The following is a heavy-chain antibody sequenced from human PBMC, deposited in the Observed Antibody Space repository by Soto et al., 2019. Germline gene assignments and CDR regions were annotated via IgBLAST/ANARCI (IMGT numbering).Heavy chain of an antibody. CDR3: AKAIALADFDY. V-gene: IGHV3-23*01. D-gene: IGHD6-19*01. CDR2: LSGNGVYT. Sequence: PGVSLRLSCAASGFTFANYAMSWVRQAPGRGLEWVSALSGNGVYTYCADSVKGRFTISRDNSKKTLYLQMTGLRAEDTAKYYCAKAIALADFDYWGQGALVTVSS. CDR1: GFTFANYA. J-gene: IGHJ4*02.